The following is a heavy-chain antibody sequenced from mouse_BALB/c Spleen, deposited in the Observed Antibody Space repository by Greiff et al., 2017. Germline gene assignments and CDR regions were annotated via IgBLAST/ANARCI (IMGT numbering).Heavy chain of an antibody. CDR1: GFNIKDTY. D-gene: IGHD2-10*01. CDR3: ARAYYGNLYAMDY. V-gene: IGHV14-3*02. J-gene: IGHJ4*01. Sequence: VQLQQSGAELVKPGASVKLSCTASGFNIKDTYMHWVKQRPEQGLEWIGRIDPANGNTKYDPKFQGKATITADTSSNTAYLQLSSLTSEDTAVYYCARAYYGNLYAMDYGGQGTSVTVSS. CDR2: IDPANGNT.